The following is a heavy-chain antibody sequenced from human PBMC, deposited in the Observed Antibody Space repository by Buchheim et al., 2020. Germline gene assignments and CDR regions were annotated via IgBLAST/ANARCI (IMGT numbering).Heavy chain of an antibody. D-gene: IGHD1-26*01. V-gene: IGHV3-33*01. CDR1: GFTFSSYG. CDR2: IWYDGSNK. J-gene: IGHJ6*02. Sequence: QVQLVESGGGVVQPGRSLRLSCAASGFTFSSYGMHWVRQAPGKGLEWVAVIWYDGSNKYYADSVKGRFTIPRDNSKNTLYTQMNSLRAEDTAVYYCARDRGSYSYYYYYGMDVWGQGTT. CDR3: ARDRGSYSYYYYYGMDV.